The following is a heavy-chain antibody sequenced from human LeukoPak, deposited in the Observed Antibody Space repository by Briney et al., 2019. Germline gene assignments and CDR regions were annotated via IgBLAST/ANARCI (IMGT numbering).Heavy chain of an antibody. CDR1: GFTFSSYA. V-gene: IGHV3-64*01. Sequence: PGGSLRLSCAASGFTFSSYAMHWVRQAPGKGLEYVSAISSNGGSTYYANSVKGRFTISRDNSKNTLYLQMGSLRAEDMAVYYCARTATVTLYYFDYWGQGTLVTVSS. CDR3: ARTATVTLYYFDY. D-gene: IGHD4-17*01. J-gene: IGHJ4*02. CDR2: ISSNGGST.